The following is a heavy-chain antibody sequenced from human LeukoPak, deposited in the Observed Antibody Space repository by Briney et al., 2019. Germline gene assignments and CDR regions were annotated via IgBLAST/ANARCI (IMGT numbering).Heavy chain of an antibody. CDR1: GYTVTGYY. CDR3: ARAAGMGWFDA. D-gene: IGHD1-1*01. V-gene: IGHV1-2*02. J-gene: IGHJ5*02. CDR2: INPNSGGT. Sequence: ASVKVSCKASGYTVTGYYMRWVRQAPGQGLEWMGWINPNSGGTNYAQKFQGRVTMTRDTSISTAYMELSRLRSDDTAVYYCARAAGMGWFDAWGQATLVTVPS.